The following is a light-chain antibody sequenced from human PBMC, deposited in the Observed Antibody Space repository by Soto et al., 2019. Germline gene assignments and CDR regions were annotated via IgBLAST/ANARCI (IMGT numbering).Light chain of an antibody. J-gene: IGLJ2*01. V-gene: IGLV2-14*03. Sequence: QSALTQPASVSGSPGQSITISCTATSSDVGDYNYVSWYQQHPGKAPKLMIYDVSHRPSGVSNRFSGSKSGNXASLTISGLQAEDEADYYCSSYTTSNTLFGGGTKLTVL. CDR1: SSDVGDYNY. CDR2: DVS. CDR3: SSYTTSNTL.